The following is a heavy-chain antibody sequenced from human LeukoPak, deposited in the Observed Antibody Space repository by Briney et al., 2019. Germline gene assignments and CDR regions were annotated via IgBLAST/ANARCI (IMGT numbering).Heavy chain of an antibody. Sequence: GGSLRLSCAASEFTFSSYWMSWVRQAPGKGLEWVANIKQDGSEKYYVDSVKGRFTISRDNAKNSLYLQMNSLRAEDTAVYYCARERTSYAYGLGVGYWGQGSLVTVSS. CDR2: IKQDGSEK. D-gene: IGHD3-16*01. CDR3: ARERTSYAYGLGVGY. CDR1: EFTFSSYW. J-gene: IGHJ4*02. V-gene: IGHV3-7*01.